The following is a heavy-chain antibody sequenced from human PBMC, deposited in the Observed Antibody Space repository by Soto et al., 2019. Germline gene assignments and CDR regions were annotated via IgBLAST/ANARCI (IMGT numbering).Heavy chain of an antibody. V-gene: IGHV1-69*12. CDR3: ARDLSPYPGYCSGGSCYLDV. CDR1: GGTFSSYA. CDR2: IIPIFGTA. J-gene: IGHJ6*02. Sequence: QVQLVQSGAEVKKPGSSVKVSCKASGGTFSSYAISWVRQAPGQGLEWMGGIIPIFGTANYAQKFQGRVTITADESTSTAYMERSSLRSEDTAVYYCARDLSPYPGYCSGGSCYLDVWGQGTTVTVSS. D-gene: IGHD2-15*01.